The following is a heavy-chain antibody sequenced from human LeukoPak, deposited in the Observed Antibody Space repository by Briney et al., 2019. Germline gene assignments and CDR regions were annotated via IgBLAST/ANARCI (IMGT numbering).Heavy chain of an antibody. J-gene: IGHJ4*02. CDR1: GGTFSSYA. CDR2: IIPIFGTA. Sequence: VKVSCKASGGTFSSYAISWVRQAPGQGLEWMGRIIPIFGTANYSQRFQGRVTITTDESTSTAYMELSSLRSEDTAVYYCARDPSWYFDYWGQGTLVTVSS. V-gene: IGHV1-69*13. CDR3: ARDPSWYFDY.